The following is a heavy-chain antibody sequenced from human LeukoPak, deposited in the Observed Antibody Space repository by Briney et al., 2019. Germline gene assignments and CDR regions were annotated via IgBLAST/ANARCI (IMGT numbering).Heavy chain of an antibody. J-gene: IGHJ4*02. Sequence: SQTLSLTFAISGDTVSTNSGVWNWIRQSPSRGLQWLGRTYYRHKWFTEYAVSVKSRITINPDTSKNQFSLQLNPVTPEDTAVYYCARLESWAFDYWGRGALITVSS. CDR2: TYYRHKWFT. CDR1: GDTVSTNSGV. D-gene: IGHD3-3*01. CDR3: ARLESWAFDY. V-gene: IGHV6-1*01.